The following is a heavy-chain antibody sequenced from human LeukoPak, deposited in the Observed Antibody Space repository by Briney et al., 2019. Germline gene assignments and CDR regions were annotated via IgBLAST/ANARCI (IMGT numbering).Heavy chain of an antibody. Sequence: SETLSLTCTVSGGSISSYYWSWIRQPPGKGLEWIGYIYYSGSTNYNPSLKSRVTISVDTSKNQFSLKLSSVTAADTAVYYCARDFRQEQWLVIGIVDYWGQGTLVTVSS. CDR2: IYYSGST. D-gene: IGHD6-19*01. CDR3: ARDFRQEQWLVIGIVDY. CDR1: GGSISSYY. J-gene: IGHJ4*02. V-gene: IGHV4-59*01.